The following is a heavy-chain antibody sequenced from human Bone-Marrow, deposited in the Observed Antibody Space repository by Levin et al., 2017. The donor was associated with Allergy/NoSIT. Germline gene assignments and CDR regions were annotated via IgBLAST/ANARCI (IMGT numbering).Heavy chain of an antibody. V-gene: IGHV3-48*03. J-gene: IGHJ4*02. CDR1: GFTFSSYE. CDR2: ISSSGSTI. D-gene: IGHD5-24*01. CDR3: ARGGERWLQSPIDY. Sequence: GESLKISCAASGFTFSSYEMNWVRQAPGKGLEWVSYISSSGSTIYYADSVKGRFTISRDNAKNSLYLQMNSLRAEDTAVYYCARGGERWLQSPIDYWGQGTLVTVSS.